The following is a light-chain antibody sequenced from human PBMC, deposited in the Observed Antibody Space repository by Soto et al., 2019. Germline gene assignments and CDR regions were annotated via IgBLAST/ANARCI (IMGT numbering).Light chain of an antibody. V-gene: IGLV2-11*01. J-gene: IGLJ2*01. CDR2: DVS. Sequence: QSVLTQPRSVSGSPGQSVTISCTGTSSDVGGYNYVSWYQQHPGKAPKFMIYDVSKRPSGVPDRFSGSKSGNTASLTISGLQAEDEADYSCCSYAGSYTFRVFGGGTKLTVL. CDR1: SSDVGGYNY. CDR3: CSYAGSYTFRV.